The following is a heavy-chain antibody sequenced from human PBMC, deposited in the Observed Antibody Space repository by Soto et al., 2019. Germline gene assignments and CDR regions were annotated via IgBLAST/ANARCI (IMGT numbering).Heavy chain of an antibody. CDR1: SASIISEQR. J-gene: IGHJ4*02. D-gene: IGHD3-10*01. CDR2: IYYSGST. Sequence: SETLSLTCAVSSASIISEQRWSWVRQPPGKGLEWIGYIYYSGSTYYNPFLKSRVTISVDTSKNQFSLKLSSVTAADTAVYYCARVSYYPPLYFDYWGQGTLVTVSS. CDR3: ARVSYYPPLYFDY. V-gene: IGHV4-30-4*08.